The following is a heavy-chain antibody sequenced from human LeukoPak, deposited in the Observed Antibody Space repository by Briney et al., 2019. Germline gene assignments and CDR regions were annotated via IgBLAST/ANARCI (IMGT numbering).Heavy chain of an antibody. CDR1: GGSISSYY. CDR3: ARVRSGWHFDY. Sequence: SETLSLTCTVSGGSISSYYWSWIRQPPGKGLEWIGYIYYSGSTNYNPSLKSRVTISVDTSKNQFSLKLSSVTAADTAVYYCARVRSGWHFDYWGQGTLVTVSS. J-gene: IGHJ4*02. CDR2: IYYSGST. V-gene: IGHV4-59*01. D-gene: IGHD6-19*01.